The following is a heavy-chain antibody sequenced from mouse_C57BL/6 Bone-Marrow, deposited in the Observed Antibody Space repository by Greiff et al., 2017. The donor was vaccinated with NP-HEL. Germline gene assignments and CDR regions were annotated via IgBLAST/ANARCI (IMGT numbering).Heavy chain of an antibody. CDR2: INPYNGGT. CDR3: ARESTSGAWFAY. CDR1: GYTFTDYY. Sequence: DVKLQESGPVLVKPGASVKMSCKASGYTFTDYYMNWVKQSHGKSLEWIGVINPYNGGTSYNQKFKGKATLTVDKSSSTAYMELNSLTSEDSAVYYCARESTSGAWFAYWGQGTLVTVSA. J-gene: IGHJ3*01. D-gene: IGHD5-5*01. V-gene: IGHV1-19*01.